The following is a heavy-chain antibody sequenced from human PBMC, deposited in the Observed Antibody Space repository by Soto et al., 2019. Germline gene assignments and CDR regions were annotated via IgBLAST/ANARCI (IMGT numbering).Heavy chain of an antibody. CDR3: GEDEQSGEAYWGGGYLYLMDV. Sequence: GGSLRLSCAASGLTFNSYAMSWVRQAPGKGLEWVPGISASGGTTYFADSVKGRFTISRDNSKNTLYLQMNSLRAGDTAVYYCGEDEQSGEAYWGGGYLYLMDVWGPGTTVTVSS. J-gene: IGHJ6*02. CDR2: ISASGGTT. CDR1: GLTFNSYA. V-gene: IGHV3-23*01. D-gene: IGHD1-26*01.